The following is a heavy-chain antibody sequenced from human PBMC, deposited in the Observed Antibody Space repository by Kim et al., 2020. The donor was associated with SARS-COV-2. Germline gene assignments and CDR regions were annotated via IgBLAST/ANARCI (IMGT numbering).Heavy chain of an antibody. CDR3: ARDLGYYDILTGYYSRGYFDY. CDR1: GYTFTSYY. J-gene: IGHJ4*02. D-gene: IGHD3-9*01. Sequence: ASVKVSCKASGYTFTSYYMHWVRQAPGQGLEWMGIINPSGGSTSYAQKFQGRVTMTRDTSTSTVYMELSSLRSEDTAVYYCARDLGYYDILTGYYSRGYFDYWGQGTLVTVSS. CDR2: INPSGGST. V-gene: IGHV1-46*01.